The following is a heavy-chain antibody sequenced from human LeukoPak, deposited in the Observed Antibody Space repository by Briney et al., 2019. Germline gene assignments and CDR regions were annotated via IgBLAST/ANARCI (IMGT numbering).Heavy chain of an antibody. CDR2: IYHSGST. Sequence: SETLSLTCTVSGYSISSGYYWGWIRQPPGKGLEWIGSIYHSGSTYYNPSLKSRVTISVDTSKNQFSLKLSSVTAADTAVYYCASMYSSGWSLEYYFDYWGQGTLVTVSS. J-gene: IGHJ4*02. CDR3: ASMYSSGWSLEYYFDY. V-gene: IGHV4-38-2*02. D-gene: IGHD6-19*01. CDR1: GYSISSGYY.